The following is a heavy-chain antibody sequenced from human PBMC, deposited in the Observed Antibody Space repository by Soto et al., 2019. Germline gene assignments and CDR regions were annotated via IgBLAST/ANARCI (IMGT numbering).Heavy chain of an antibody. J-gene: IGHJ6*03. CDR3: VRGCARSSCTYYLDV. CDR2: IKQDGSDK. D-gene: IGHD6-13*01. V-gene: IGHV3-7*01. Sequence: GGSLRLSCVASGFTFSTYWMSWVRLAPGTGLEWVATIKQDGSDKYYVDSAKGRFTVSRDNAKNSLDLQMNSLRGDDTAVYYCVRGCARSSCTYYLDVWGKGTTVTVSS. CDR1: GFTFSTYW.